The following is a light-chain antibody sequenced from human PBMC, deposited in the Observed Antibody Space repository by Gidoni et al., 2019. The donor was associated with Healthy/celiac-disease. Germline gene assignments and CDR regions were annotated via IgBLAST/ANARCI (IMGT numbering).Light chain of an antibody. CDR3: QQYGSGWT. J-gene: IGKJ1*01. V-gene: IGKV3-20*01. CDR1: QSVSSSY. Sequence: EIVLTQSPGTLSLSPGERATLSRRASQSVSSSYLAWYQQKPGQAPRLLIYGASSRATGIPDRFSGSGSGTDFTLTISRLEPEDFAVYYCQQYGSGWTFGQGTKVEIK. CDR2: GAS.